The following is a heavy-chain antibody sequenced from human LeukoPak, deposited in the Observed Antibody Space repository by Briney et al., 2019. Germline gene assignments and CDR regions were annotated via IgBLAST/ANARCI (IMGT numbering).Heavy chain of an antibody. V-gene: IGHV4-34*01. CDR1: GGSFSGYY. CDR2: INHSGST. D-gene: IGHD1-1*01. CDR3: ARQLKQSGRLDP. J-gene: IGHJ5*02. Sequence: PSETLSLTCAVYGGSFSGYYWSWIRQPPGKGLEWIGEINHSGSTNYNPSLKSRVTISVDTSKNQFSLKLSSVTAADTAVYYCARQLKQSGRLDPWGQGTLVTVSS.